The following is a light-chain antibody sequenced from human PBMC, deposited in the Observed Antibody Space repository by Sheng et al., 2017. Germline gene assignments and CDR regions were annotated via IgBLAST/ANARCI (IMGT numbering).Light chain of an antibody. V-gene: IGKV3-11*01. CDR2: DAS. Sequence: EIVLTQSPATLSLSPGERATLSCRASQSVSSYLAWYQQKPGQAPRLLIYDASNRATGIPARFSGSGSGTDFTLTISSLEPEYFAVYYCQQRSNWPLTFGGGTK. J-gene: IGKJ4*01. CDR3: QQRSNWPLT. CDR1: QSVSSY.